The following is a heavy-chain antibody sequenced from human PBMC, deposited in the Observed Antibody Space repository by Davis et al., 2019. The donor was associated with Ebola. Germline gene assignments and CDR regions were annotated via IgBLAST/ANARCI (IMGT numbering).Heavy chain of an antibody. CDR2: ISGRGGRT. J-gene: IGHJ6*04. V-gene: IGHV3-23*01. Sequence: GGSLRLSCAASAFTFSSYAMSRVRQAPGKGLEWVSAISGRGGRTYYADSVKGRFTISRDNSKKTLYLQMNSLRAEETAGYYCAKSGLSFGVVKYHYGMDVWGKGTTVTVSS. D-gene: IGHD3-3*01. CDR3: AKSGLSFGVVKYHYGMDV. CDR1: AFTFSSYA.